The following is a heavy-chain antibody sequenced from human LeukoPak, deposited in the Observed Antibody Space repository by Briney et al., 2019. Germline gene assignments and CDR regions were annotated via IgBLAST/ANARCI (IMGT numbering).Heavy chain of an antibody. J-gene: IGHJ4*02. V-gene: IGHV3-21*04. CDR3: ATYRQVLLPFES. Sequence: GGSLSLSCAASGFTFSSYNMNWVRQAPGKGREWFSSITSDSRYMYYADSAKGRFTISRDNAKNSLYLQMNSLRAEDTAIYYCATYRQVLLPFESWGQGTLVTVSS. D-gene: IGHD5-18*01. CDR2: ITSDSRYM. CDR1: GFTFSSYN.